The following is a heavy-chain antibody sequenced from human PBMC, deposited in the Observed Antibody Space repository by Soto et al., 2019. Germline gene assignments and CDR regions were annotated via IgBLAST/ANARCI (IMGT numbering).Heavy chain of an antibody. CDR3: ATSFRYFDN. J-gene: IGHJ4*01. D-gene: IGHD3-9*01. V-gene: IGHV3-23*01. Sequence: GGSLRLCCAVSGFTPTTTPLSWVRQPPGKGLEWVTTISGTASRTYYVDSVKGRFFISRDNSKNTVTLQMNNLTVDDTAVYYCATSFRYFDNWGQGTRVTVSS. CDR1: GFTPTTTP. CDR2: ISGTASRT.